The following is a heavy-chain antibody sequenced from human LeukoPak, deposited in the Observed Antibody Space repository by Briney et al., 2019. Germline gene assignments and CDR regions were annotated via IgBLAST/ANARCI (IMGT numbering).Heavy chain of an antibody. J-gene: IGHJ6*03. Sequence: SVNVSCKASGYTSTSHGISWVRQAPGQGLEWMGGIIPIFGTANYAQKFQGRVTITADESTSTAYMELSSLRSEDTAVYYCARAYYMDVWGKGTTVTVSS. CDR2: IIPIFGTA. CDR1: GYTSTSHG. CDR3: ARAYYMDV. V-gene: IGHV1-69*13.